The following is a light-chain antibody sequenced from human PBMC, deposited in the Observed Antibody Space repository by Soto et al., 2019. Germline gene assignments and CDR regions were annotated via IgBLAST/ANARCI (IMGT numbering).Light chain of an antibody. CDR1: SSNIGNNY. Sequence: HSVLTQPPSVSAAPGQEVTISCSGGSSNIGNNYVSWFQQLPGTAPKLLIYENNKRPSGIPDRFSGSKSGASATLDITGLQTGDEADYYCGTWDSSLSYVFGTGTKVTVL. J-gene: IGLJ1*01. CDR2: ENN. V-gene: IGLV1-51*02. CDR3: GTWDSSLSYV.